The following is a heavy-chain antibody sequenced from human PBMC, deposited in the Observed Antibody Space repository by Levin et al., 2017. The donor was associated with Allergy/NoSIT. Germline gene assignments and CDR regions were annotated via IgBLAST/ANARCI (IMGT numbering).Heavy chain of an antibody. CDR2: IYYRGST. V-gene: IGHV4-39*07. Sequence: SQTLSLTCTVSGGSISSSRDYWGWIRQPPGKGLEWIGTIYYRGSTYYNPSLKSRVTISVDTSKNQFSLKLSSVTAADTAVYYCARGRGGQWLNNWFDPWGQGTLVTVSS. J-gene: IGHJ5*02. CDR3: ARGRGGQWLNNWFDP. D-gene: IGHD6-19*01. CDR1: GGSISSSRDY.